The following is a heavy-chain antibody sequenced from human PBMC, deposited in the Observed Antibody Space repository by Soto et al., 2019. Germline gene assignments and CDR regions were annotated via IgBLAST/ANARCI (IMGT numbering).Heavy chain of an antibody. CDR2: IIPIFGTA. CDR1: GGTFSSYA. Sequence: GASVKVSCKASGGTFSSYAISWVRQAPGQGLEWMGGIIPIFGTANYAQKFQGRVTITADESTSTAYMELSSLRSEDTAVYYCVRDGYNFWYFDYWGQGTLVTVSS. J-gene: IGHJ4*02. D-gene: IGHD3-3*01. CDR3: VRDGYNFWYFDY. V-gene: IGHV1-69*13.